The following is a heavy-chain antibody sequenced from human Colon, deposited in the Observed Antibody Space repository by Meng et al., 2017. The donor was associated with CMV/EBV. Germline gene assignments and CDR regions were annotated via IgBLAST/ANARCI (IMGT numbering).Heavy chain of an antibody. Sequence: VVLVQSGAEVKKPGAQVKVYCKASGYTFTGYFMYWVRQAPGQGLEWLGVINPITGGTNYAQKFQGRVTMTRDTSMNTAYMELSRLRSDDTAVYYCASLSGGDFDYWGQGTLVTVSS. CDR1: GYTFTGYF. J-gene: IGHJ4*02. CDR2: INPITGGT. V-gene: IGHV1-2*02. D-gene: IGHD1-26*01. CDR3: ASLSGGDFDY.